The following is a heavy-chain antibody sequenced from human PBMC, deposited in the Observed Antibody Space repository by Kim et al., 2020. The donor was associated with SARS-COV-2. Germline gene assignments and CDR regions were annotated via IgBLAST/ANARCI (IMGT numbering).Heavy chain of an antibody. Sequence: GGSLRLSCAASGFTFNTYAMNWVRQAPGKGLEFVSAVFSAGTTTYYADSVKGRFTISRDNSKNTVNLQMNSLRAEDTAIYYCAKEGGFGSIDSWGQGTL. V-gene: IGHV3-23*03. D-gene: IGHD3-10*01. CDR3: AKEGGFGSIDS. CDR2: VFSAGTTT. J-gene: IGHJ4*02. CDR1: GFTFNTYA.